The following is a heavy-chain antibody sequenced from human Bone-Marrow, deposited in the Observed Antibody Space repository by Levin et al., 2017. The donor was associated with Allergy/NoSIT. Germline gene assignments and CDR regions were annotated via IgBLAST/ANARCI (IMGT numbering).Heavy chain of an antibody. CDR3: ARDWWNVQGPTNDAFDI. J-gene: IGHJ3*02. Sequence: PGGSLRLSCAASGFIFSDYGMLWVRQAPGKGLEWVSVISYHGNDKYYADSVKGRFTISRDNSKNTVDLQMNSLRAEDTAVYYCARDWWNVQGPTNDAFDIWGQGTMVTVSS. V-gene: IGHV3-33*05. CDR2: ISYHGNDK. D-gene: IGHD2-15*01. CDR1: GFIFSDYG.